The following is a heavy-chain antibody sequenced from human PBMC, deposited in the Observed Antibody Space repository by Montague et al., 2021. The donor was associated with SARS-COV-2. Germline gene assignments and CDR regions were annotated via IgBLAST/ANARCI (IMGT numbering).Heavy chain of an antibody. D-gene: IGHD3-10*01. CDR3: AQSLVRGAPFDY. CDR1: GDSVSSNNAA. CDR2: ANYRSKWHY. Sequence: CAISGDSVSSNNAAWNWIRQSPSRGLEWLGRANYRSKWHYDYAVSVKSRILIIPNTSENRFSLQLSSVTAADAAVYYCAQSLVRGAPFDYWGQGTLVTVSS. V-gene: IGHV6-1*01. J-gene: IGHJ4*02.